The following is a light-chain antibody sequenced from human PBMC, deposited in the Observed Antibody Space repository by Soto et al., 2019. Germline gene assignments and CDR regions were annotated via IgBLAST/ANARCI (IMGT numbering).Light chain of an antibody. CDR2: HTS. CDR1: QDAGSW. V-gene: IGKV1-12*01. Sequence: DIQMTQSPPYVSASVGDRVTISCRASQDAGSWLSWFHQKPGGAPNLLIFHTSRKKSEVPPRFAGRGSGTEFTLTSSSLQPEDFGNYYCQHAEGLRALTFGGGTAVEI. CDR3: QHAEGLRALT. J-gene: IGKJ4*01.